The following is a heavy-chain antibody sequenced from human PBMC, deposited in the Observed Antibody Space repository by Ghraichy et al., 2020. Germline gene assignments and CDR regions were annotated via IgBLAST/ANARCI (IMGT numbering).Heavy chain of an antibody. CDR2: ISFSGANT. V-gene: IGHV3-23*01. D-gene: IGHD2-15*01. CDR3: AKAWGYCSAATCPSYNWFDP. J-gene: IGHJ5*02. CDR1: GFPFSSYA. Sequence: GRSLRLSCAASGFPFSSYAMSWVRQTPGKGLEWVSSISFSGANTYYAVSVKGRFTISRDNSKNTLYLQMNSLRADDTAVYYCAKAWGYCSAATCPSYNWFDPWGQGTLVTVSS.